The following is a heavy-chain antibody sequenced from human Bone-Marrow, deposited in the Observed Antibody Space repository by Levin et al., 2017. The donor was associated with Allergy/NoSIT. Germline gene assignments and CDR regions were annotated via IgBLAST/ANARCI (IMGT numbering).Heavy chain of an antibody. CDR1: GGSFSGYY. J-gene: IGHJ6*03. CDR2: INHSGST. D-gene: IGHD2-2*01. V-gene: IGHV4-34*01. Sequence: SETLSLTCAVYGGSFSGYYWSWIRQPPGKGLEWIGEINHSGSTNYNPSLKSRVTISVDTSKNQSSLKLSSVTAADTAVYYCARIVVVPAARTAAVYYYYYYYMDVWGKGTTVTVSS. CDR3: ARIVVVPAARTAAVYYYYYYYMDV.